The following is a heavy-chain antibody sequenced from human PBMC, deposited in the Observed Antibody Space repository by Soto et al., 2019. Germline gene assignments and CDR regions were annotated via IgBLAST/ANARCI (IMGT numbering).Heavy chain of an antibody. Sequence: EMQLVESGGGSVQPGRSLRLSCAASGFSFDDYGMHWVRQGPGKGLEWVSGISWNSGDIYYADSVKGRFTISRDNAKKSLYLQMNSLRTEDTALYYCAKENDLDRDGPFDYCGKGILVTVSS. V-gene: IGHV3-9*01. J-gene: IGHJ4*02. CDR2: ISWNSGDI. CDR1: GFSFDDYG. D-gene: IGHD2-2*03. CDR3: AKENDLDRDGPFDY.